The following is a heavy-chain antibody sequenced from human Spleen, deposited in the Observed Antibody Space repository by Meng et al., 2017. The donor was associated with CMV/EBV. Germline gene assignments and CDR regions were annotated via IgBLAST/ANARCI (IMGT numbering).Heavy chain of an antibody. D-gene: IGHD3-16*01. J-gene: IGHJ4*02. CDR3: ARQRGGKLDY. CDR2: ITGGSGNT. CDR1: GFNLNTHA. V-gene: IGHV3-21*06. Sequence: LSVVAAGFNLNTHARNGVRQAQGKRVGGVTFITGGSGNTDNAESVKDRFSTSRDNAKNSLYLQMNDLRTEDTAVYYCARQRGGKLDYWGQGILVTVSS.